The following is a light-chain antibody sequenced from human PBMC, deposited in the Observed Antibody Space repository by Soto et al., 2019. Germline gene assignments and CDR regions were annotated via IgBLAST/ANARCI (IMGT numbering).Light chain of an antibody. CDR2: AAS. V-gene: IGKV1-6*01. CDR1: QSSSSY. J-gene: IGKJ1*01. Sequence: IQLTPSPSSLSASVGDRVTITCRASQSSSSYLNWYQQKPGKAPKLLIYAASSLQSGGPSRFSGSGSGTDFTLTISSLQPEDFATYYCLQDYNYPRTFGQGTKVDI. CDR3: LQDYNYPRT.